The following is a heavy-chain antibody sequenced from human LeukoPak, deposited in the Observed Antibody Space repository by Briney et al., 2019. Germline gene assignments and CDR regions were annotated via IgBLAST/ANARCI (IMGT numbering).Heavy chain of an antibody. D-gene: IGHD4-17*01. CDR3: ARLQSANHDNGYYTGGFYYMDV. J-gene: IGHJ6*03. CDR1: GGSMSNNY. CDR2: ISYTGST. Sequence: SETLSLTCSVSGGSMSNNYWGWIRRPPGKGLEWLGYISYTGSTSYTPSLKSRVTIFLETPRNQFSLEVSSVIAADTAVYYCARLQSANHDNGYYTGGFYYMDVWGKGTTVTVSS. V-gene: IGHV4-59*08.